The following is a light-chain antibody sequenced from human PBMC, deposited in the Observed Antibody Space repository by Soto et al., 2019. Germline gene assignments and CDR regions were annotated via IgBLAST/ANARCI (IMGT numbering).Light chain of an antibody. V-gene: IGKV3-20*01. Sequence: PVDRATLSCRASQSFSSTFFAWYQQKPGQAPTLLIYGASSRATGIPDRFSGSGSGTDFTLTISRLEPEDFAVYYCQQYASSVTFGQGTKVEIK. CDR1: QSFSSTF. J-gene: IGKJ1*01. CDR2: GAS. CDR3: QQYASSVT.